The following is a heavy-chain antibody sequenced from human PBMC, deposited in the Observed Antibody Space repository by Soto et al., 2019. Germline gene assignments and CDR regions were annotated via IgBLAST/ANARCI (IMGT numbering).Heavy chain of an antibody. J-gene: IGHJ4*02. D-gene: IGHD3-22*01. CDR3: ATESSVSSPLHFDF. V-gene: IGHV4-30-4*01. CDR1: GGSVSSGYHY. CDR2: VYYSGST. Sequence: QVLLEESGPGLVKPSQTLSLTCTVSGGSVSSGYHYWSWIRQPPGKGLEWLGYVYYSGSTYYNPSLGSRVTISIDTSKNQFSLKLNPVTASDAAVYFCATESSVSSPLHFDFWGQGALVSVSS.